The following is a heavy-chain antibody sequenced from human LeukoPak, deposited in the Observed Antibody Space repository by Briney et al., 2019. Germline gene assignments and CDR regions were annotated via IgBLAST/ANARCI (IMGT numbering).Heavy chain of an antibody. Sequence: GGSLRLSCAASGFTFSSSAMHWVRQAPDKGLEWVAVISYDGSNKYYADSVKGRFTISRDNSKNTLYLQMNSLRADDTAVYYCARDRNSSGWYEGFDYWGQGTLVTVSS. D-gene: IGHD6-19*01. V-gene: IGHV3-30-3*01. CDR2: ISYDGSNK. J-gene: IGHJ4*02. CDR3: ARDRNSSGWYEGFDY. CDR1: GFTFSSSA.